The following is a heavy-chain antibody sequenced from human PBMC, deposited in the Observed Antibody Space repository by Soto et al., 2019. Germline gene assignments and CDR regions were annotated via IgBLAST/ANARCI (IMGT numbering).Heavy chain of an antibody. J-gene: IGHJ4*02. V-gene: IGHV2-5*02. D-gene: IGHD3-9*01. CDR3: AHRAFDHYYTLTGLDY. CDR1: GFSLSTRGVG. CDR2: IYWDGDK. Sequence: QITLKESGPTLVKPTQTLTLTCTVSGFSLSTRGVGVAWIRQPPGKALEWLALIYWDGDKHYSPSLKNRLTITKDTSKNQVFLTMTNMGHLDTATYYCAHRAFDHYYTLTGLDYWGQGPLVTVSS.